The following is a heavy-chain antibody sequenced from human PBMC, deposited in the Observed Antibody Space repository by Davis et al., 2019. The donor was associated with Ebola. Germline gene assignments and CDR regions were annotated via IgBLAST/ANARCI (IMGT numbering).Heavy chain of an antibody. J-gene: IGHJ4*02. V-gene: IGHV3-73*01. CDR1: GFTFSGSA. D-gene: IGHD6-13*01. CDR3: TRQGIAAADFDY. Sequence: GESLKISCAASGFTFSGSAMHWVRQASGKGLEWVGRIRSKANSYATAYASSVKGRFTISRDDSKSTAFLQMNSLKTEDTAVYYCTRQGIAAADFDYWGQGTLVTVSS. CDR2: IRSKANSYAT.